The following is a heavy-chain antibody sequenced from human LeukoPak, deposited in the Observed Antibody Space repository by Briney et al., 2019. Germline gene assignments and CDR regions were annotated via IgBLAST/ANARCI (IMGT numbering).Heavy chain of an antibody. CDR2: MNPNSGNT. CDR1: GYTFTIYD. Sequence: ASVKVSCKASGYTFTIYDINWVRQATGQGLEWMGWMNPNSGNTGYAQKFQGRVTITRNTSISTAYMELSSLRSEDTAVYYCARGTLGSSPPFYYYYYYMDVWGKGTTVTVSS. J-gene: IGHJ6*03. CDR3: ARGTLGSSPPFYYYYYYMDV. V-gene: IGHV1-8*03. D-gene: IGHD6-6*01.